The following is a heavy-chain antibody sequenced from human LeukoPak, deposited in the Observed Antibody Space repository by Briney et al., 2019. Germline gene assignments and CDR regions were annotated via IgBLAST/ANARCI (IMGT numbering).Heavy chain of an antibody. J-gene: IGHJ4*02. CDR3: ARGRGSLDY. Sequence: GGSLRLSFSASGFPFRSYWRTWVRQAPGKGLEWVANIKQDGSAKYTLDSVKGRFTISRDNAKNSLYLQINSLRAEDTAIYYCARGRGSLDYWGQGALVTVS. CDR1: GFPFRSYW. CDR2: IKQDGSAK. V-gene: IGHV3-7*04. D-gene: IGHD6-25*01.